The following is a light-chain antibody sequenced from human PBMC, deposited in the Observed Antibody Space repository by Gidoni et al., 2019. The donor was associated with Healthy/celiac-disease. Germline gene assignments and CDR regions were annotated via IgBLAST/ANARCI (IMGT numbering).Light chain of an antibody. V-gene: IGKV1-33*01. CDR2: DAS. CDR1: QDISNY. J-gene: IGKJ4*01. Sequence: DIQMTQSPSSLSASVGDRVTITCQASQDISNYLNWYQQKPGKAPKLLIYDASNLETGVPSRFSGSGSGTDFTFTISSLQPEDIATYYCQQYDNLLWAVGGGTKVEIK. CDR3: QQYDNLLWA.